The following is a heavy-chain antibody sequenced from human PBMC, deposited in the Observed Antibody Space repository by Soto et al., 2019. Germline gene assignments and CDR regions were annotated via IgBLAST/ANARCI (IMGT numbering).Heavy chain of an antibody. D-gene: IGHD1-26*01. CDR3: ARIGWERHYYYYGMDV. Sequence: PSETLSLTCAVYGGSFSGYYWSWIRQPPGKGLEWIGEINHSGSTNYNPSLKSRVTISVDTSKNQFSLKLSSVTAADTAVYYCARIGWERHYYYYGMDVWGQGTTVTVSS. V-gene: IGHV4-34*01. J-gene: IGHJ6*02. CDR1: GGSFSGYY. CDR2: INHSGST.